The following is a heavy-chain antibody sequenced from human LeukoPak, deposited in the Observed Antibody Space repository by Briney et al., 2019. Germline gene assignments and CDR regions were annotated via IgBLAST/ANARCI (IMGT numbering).Heavy chain of an antibody. CDR2: IYYSGST. D-gene: IGHD3-3*01. V-gene: IGHV4-31*03. CDR1: GGSISSGGYY. J-gene: IGHJ6*02. Sequence: SQTLSLTCTVSGGSISSGGYYWSWIRQHPGKGLEWIGYIYYSGSTYYNPSLKSRVTISVDTSKNQFSLKLSSVTAADTAVYYCARDTYDYDFWSGYPEALGMDVWGQGTTVTVSS. CDR3: ARDTYDYDFWSGYPEALGMDV.